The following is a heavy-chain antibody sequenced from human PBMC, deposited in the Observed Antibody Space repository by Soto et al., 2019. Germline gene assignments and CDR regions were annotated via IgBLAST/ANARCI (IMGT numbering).Heavy chain of an antibody. J-gene: IGHJ5*02. D-gene: IGHD2-2*01. CDR3: ARHGGDIVVVPDARGGNWFDP. Sequence: SETLSLTCTVSGVSISSYYWSWIRQPPGKGLEWIGYIYYSGSTNYNPPLKSRVTISVDTSKNQFSLKLSSVTAADTAVYYCARHGGDIVVVPDARGGNWFDPWGQGTLVTVLL. V-gene: IGHV4-59*08. CDR2: IYYSGST. CDR1: GVSISSYY.